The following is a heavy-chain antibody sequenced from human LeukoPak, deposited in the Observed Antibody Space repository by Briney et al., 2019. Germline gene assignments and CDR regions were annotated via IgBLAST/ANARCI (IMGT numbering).Heavy chain of an antibody. CDR1: GFTFSGHW. CDR3: ARGGPTGVYYYTMDV. V-gene: IGHV3-74*01. Sequence: PGGSLRLSCAASGFTFSGHWMHWVRQAPGKGLVWVSRINSDGSSTNYADSVKGRFTISRDNAKNTMYLQMNSPRAEDTAVYYCARGGPTGVYYYTMDVWGQGTTVTVSS. D-gene: IGHD4-23*01. J-gene: IGHJ6*02. CDR2: INSDGSST.